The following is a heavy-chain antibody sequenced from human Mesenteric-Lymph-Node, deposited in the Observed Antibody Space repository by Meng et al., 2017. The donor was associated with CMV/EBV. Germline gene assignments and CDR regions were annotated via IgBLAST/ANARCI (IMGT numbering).Heavy chain of an antibody. Sequence: GYTFTSYAMHWVRQAPGQRLEWMGWINAVNGNTKYSQKFQGRVTITRDTSASTAYMELSSLRSEDTAVYYCARTARGYYDSSGYYGRWGQGTLVTVSS. D-gene: IGHD3-22*01. CDR2: INAVNGNT. V-gene: IGHV1-3*01. J-gene: IGHJ4*02. CDR1: GYTFTSYA. CDR3: ARTARGYYDSSGYYGR.